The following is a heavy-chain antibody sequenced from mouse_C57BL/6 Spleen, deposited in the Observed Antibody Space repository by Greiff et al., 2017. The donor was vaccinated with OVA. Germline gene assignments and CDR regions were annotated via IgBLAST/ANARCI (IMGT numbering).Heavy chain of an antibody. J-gene: IGHJ1*03. D-gene: IGHD2-1*01. CDR3: ASHYYGNYEGYFDV. Sequence: VQLQQSGPGLVKPSQSLSLTCSVTGYSITSGYYWNWIRQFPGNKLEWMGYISYDGSNNYNPSLKNRISITPDTSKNQFFLKLNAVTTEDTATYDCASHYYGNYEGYFDVWGTGTTVTVSS. V-gene: IGHV3-6*01. CDR1: GYSITSGYY. CDR2: ISYDGSN.